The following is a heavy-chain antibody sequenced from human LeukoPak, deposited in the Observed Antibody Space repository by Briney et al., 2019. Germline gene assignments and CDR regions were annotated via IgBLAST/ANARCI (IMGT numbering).Heavy chain of an antibody. CDR2: ISGSGGST. D-gene: IGHD3-3*01. CDR3: AKGPGNRYDFWSGYFLNDAFDI. V-gene: IGHV3-23*01. CDR1: GFTFSSYA. J-gene: IGHJ3*02. Sequence: GGSLRLSCAASGFTFSSYAMSWVRQAPGKGLEWVSAISGSGGSTYYADSVKGRFTISRDNSKNTLYLQMNSLRAEDTAVYYCAKGPGNRYDFWSGYFLNDAFDIWGQGTMVTVSS.